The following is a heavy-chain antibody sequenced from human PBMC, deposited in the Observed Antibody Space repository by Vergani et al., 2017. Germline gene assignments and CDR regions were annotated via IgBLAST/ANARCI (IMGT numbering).Heavy chain of an antibody. CDR3: ARGGGYSYYYYDMDV. J-gene: IGHJ6*03. CDR2: IYYSGST. V-gene: IGHV4-59*01. Sequence: QVQLQESGPGLVKPSETLSLTCTVSGGSISSYYWIWIRQLPGKGLGWIGYIYYSGSTNYNPSLKSRVTISVDTSKNQFSLKLSSVTAGDTAVYYCARGGGYSYYYYDMDVWGKGTTVTVSS. D-gene: IGHD5-12*01. CDR1: GGSISSYY.